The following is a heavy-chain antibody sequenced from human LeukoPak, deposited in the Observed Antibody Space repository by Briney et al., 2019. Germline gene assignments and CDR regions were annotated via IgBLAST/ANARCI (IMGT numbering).Heavy chain of an antibody. CDR3: AKDPRITIFGVVIIFGIVLDY. J-gene: IGHJ4*02. V-gene: IGHV3-23*01. Sequence: TGGSLRLSCAASGFTFSSYAMSWVRQAPGKGLEWVSAISGSGGSTYYADSVKGRFTISRDNSKNTLYLQMNSLRAEDTAVYYCAKDPRITIFGVVIIFGIVLDYWGQGTLVTVSS. CDR2: ISGSGGST. CDR1: GFTFSSYA. D-gene: IGHD3-3*01.